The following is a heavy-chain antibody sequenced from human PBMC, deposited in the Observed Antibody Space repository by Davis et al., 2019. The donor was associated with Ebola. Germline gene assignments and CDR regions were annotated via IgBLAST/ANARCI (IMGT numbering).Heavy chain of an antibody. J-gene: IGHJ4*02. Sequence: PSETLSLTCTVSGGSISSYYWSWIRQPPGKGLEWIGYIYYSGSTNYNPSLKSRVTISVDTSKNQFSLKLSSVTAADTAVYYCARDPAYYYGSGSCWGQGTLVTVSS. CDR3: ARDPAYYYGSGSC. V-gene: IGHV4-59*12. CDR2: IYYSGST. D-gene: IGHD3-10*01. CDR1: GGSISSYY.